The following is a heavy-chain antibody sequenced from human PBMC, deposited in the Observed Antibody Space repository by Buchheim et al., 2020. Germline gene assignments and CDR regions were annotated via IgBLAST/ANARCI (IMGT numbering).Heavy chain of an antibody. D-gene: IGHD4-11*01. CDR2: IIPIFGTA. J-gene: IGHJ5*02. CDR1: GGTFSSYA. CDR3: ARDRNYSDYGFVPGWFDP. Sequence: QVQLVQSGAEVKKPGSSVKVSCKASGGTFSSYAISWVRQAPGQGLEWMGGIIPIFGTANYAQKFQGRVTITADESTSTAYMGLSGLRSEHTAVYYCARDRNYSDYGFVPGWFDPWGQGTL. V-gene: IGHV1-69*01.